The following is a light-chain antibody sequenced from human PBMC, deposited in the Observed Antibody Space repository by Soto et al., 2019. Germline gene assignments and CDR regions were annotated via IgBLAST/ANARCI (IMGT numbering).Light chain of an antibody. Sequence: LTQPASVSGSPGQSITVSCTGTSSDVGSYNLVSWYQHHPGKAPQLMIYEVTKRPSGVSDRFSGSKSGNTASLTISGLQAEDEADYYCCSYAGSSNFYVFGTGTKATVL. J-gene: IGLJ1*01. CDR1: SSDVGSYNL. CDR2: EVT. CDR3: CSYAGSSNFYV. V-gene: IGLV2-23*02.